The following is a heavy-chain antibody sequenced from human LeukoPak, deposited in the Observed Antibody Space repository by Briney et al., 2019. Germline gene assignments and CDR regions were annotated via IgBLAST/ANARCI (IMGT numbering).Heavy chain of an antibody. J-gene: IGHJ6*02. D-gene: IGHD1-14*01. V-gene: IGHV1-69*13. CDR3: ARLRRPRNYYYYYGMDV. CDR2: IIPIFGTA. Sequence: SVKVSCKASGGTFSSYAISWVRQAPRQGLEWMGGIIPIFGTANYAQKFQGRVTITADESTSTAYMELSSLRSEDTAVYYCARLRRPRNYYYYYGMDVWGQGTTLAVSS. CDR1: GGTFSSYA.